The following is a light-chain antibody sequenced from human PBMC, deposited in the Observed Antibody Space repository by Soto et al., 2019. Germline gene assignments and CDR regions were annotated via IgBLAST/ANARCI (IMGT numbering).Light chain of an antibody. CDR3: QQSYSTPRIT. CDR2: AAS. Sequence: DIQMTQSPSSPSGSVGDRVTITCRASQSINFYLKWYQQKPGKAPKFLIYAASNLESGVPSRFSGSGSGTDFTLTISSLQPEDVATYYCQQSYSTPRITFGQGTRLEIK. CDR1: QSINFY. V-gene: IGKV1-39*01. J-gene: IGKJ5*01.